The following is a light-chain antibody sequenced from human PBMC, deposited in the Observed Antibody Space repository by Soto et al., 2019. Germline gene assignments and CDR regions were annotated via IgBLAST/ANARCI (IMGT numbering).Light chain of an antibody. CDR3: AAWDDSLSGGV. V-gene: IGLV1-47*02. Sequence: QSVLTQPPSASGTPGQTVTISCSGSSFNIGFNYVYWYQQLPGMAPKLLIHSNDERPSGVPDRFSGSKSSTSASLAISGLRSEDEAEYYCAAWDDSLSGGVFGTGTKLTVL. J-gene: IGLJ1*01. CDR2: SND. CDR1: SFNIGFNY.